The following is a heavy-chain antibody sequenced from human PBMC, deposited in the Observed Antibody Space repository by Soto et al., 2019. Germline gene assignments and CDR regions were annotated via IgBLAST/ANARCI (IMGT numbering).Heavy chain of an antibody. D-gene: IGHD2-2*01. CDR1: GFTFSSYG. J-gene: IGHJ4*02. CDR3: ARDPKLCGFDCSSTSCYCGPAYYFDY. Sequence: PGGSLRLSCAASGFTFSSYGMHWVRQAPGKGLEWVAVIWYDGSNKYYADSVKGRFTISRDNSKNTLYLQMNSLRAEDTAVYYCARDPKLCGFDCSSTSCYCGPAYYFDYWGQGTLVTVSS. V-gene: IGHV3-33*01. CDR2: IWYDGSNK.